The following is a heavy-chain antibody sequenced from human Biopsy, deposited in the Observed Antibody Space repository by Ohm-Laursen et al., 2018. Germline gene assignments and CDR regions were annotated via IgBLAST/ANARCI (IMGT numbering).Heavy chain of an antibody. V-gene: IGHV1-46*01. CDR3: ARAGVGSDGTDSYYYGMDV. Sequence: SVKVSCKASGYTFTDYDINWVRQAPGQGLEWMGVISPSGATTSFSQKFQGRITMTRDTSTGTVYMDLNSLGSEDTAVYYCARAGVGSDGTDSYYYGMDVWGPGTTVTVSS. CDR2: ISPSGATT. CDR1: GYTFTDYD. J-gene: IGHJ6*02. D-gene: IGHD5-24*01.